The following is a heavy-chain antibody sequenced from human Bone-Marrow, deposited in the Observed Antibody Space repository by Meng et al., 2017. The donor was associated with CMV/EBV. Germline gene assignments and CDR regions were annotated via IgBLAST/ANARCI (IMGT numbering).Heavy chain of an antibody. CDR2: IRYDGSNK. CDR1: GFTFSSYG. V-gene: IGHV3-30*02. Sequence: GGSLRLSCAASGFTFSSYGMHWVRQAPGKGLEWVAFIRYDGSNKYYADSVKGRFTISRDNSKNTLYLQMNSLRAEDTAVYYCARYFRYCSSTSCYVKYGMDVWGQGTTVTVSS. D-gene: IGHD2-2*01. CDR3: ARYFRYCSSTSCYVKYGMDV. J-gene: IGHJ6*02.